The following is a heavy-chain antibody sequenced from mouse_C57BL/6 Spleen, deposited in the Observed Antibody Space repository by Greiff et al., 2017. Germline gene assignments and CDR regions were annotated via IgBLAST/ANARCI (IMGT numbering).Heavy chain of an antibody. D-gene: IGHD4-1*01. V-gene: IGHV5-9-1*02. Sequence: EVHLVESGEGLVKPGGSLKLSCAASGFTFSSYAMSWVRQTPEKRLEWVAYISSGGDYIYYADTVKGRFTISRDNARNTLYLQMSSLKSEDTAMYYCTRDRVELGRRYFDVWGTGTTVTVSS. CDR1: GFTFSSYA. CDR3: TRDRVELGRRYFDV. CDR2: ISSGGDYI. J-gene: IGHJ1*03.